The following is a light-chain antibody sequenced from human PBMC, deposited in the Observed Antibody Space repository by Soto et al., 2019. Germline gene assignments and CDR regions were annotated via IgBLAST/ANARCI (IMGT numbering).Light chain of an antibody. Sequence: EIVLTQTPVTLSLSPGERATLSFRASQSVRSYLAWYQQKPGQAPRLLIYDASNRATGIPARFSGSGSGTEFTLTISSLQSEDFAVYYCQQYNDWWTFGQGTKVDI. CDR2: DAS. V-gene: IGKV3-11*01. J-gene: IGKJ1*01. CDR3: QQYNDWWT. CDR1: QSVRSY.